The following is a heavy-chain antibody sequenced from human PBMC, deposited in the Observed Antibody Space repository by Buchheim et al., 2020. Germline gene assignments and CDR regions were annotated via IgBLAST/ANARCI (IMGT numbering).Heavy chain of an antibody. CDR2: ITGSSSHT. J-gene: IGHJ4*02. D-gene: IGHD2-8*01. CDR1: GFTFSDSY. V-gene: IGHV3-11*06. Sequence: QVQLVESGGGLVKPGGSLRLSCAASGFTFSDSYMSWIRQAPGKGLEWLAHITGSSSHTKYADSVKGRFTISRDNTKNSLYLQMNSLRAEDTAVYYCARSPEDPLMIYQNLDDGSYFDSWGQGTL. CDR3: ARSPEDPLMIYQNLDDGSYFDS.